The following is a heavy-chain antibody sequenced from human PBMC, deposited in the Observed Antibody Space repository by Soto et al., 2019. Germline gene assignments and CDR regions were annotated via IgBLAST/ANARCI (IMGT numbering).Heavy chain of an antibody. D-gene: IGHD1-1*01. Sequence: QVQLVESGGGVVQPGRSLRLSCAASGFTFSSYAMHWVRQAPGKGLEWVAVISYDGRNKYYADSVKGRFPISRDNSKKTLYLQMNSLRTEDTAVYYCARELERRLDYWGQGTLVTVSS. CDR3: ARELERRLDY. CDR2: ISYDGRNK. J-gene: IGHJ4*02. V-gene: IGHV3-30*04. CDR1: GFTFSSYA.